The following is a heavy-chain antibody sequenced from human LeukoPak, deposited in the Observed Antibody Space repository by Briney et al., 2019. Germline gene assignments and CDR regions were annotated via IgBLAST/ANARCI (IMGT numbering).Heavy chain of an antibody. J-gene: IGHJ3*02. V-gene: IGHV1-46*01. Sequence: ASVKVSCKASGYTFTSYYMHWVRQAPGQGLEWMGIINPSGGSTSYAQKFQGRVTMTRDMSTSTVYMELSSLRSEDTAVYYCARDLFLEWSNLGAFDIWGQGTMVTVSS. D-gene: IGHD3-3*01. CDR1: GYTFTSYY. CDR3: ARDLFLEWSNLGAFDI. CDR2: INPSGGST.